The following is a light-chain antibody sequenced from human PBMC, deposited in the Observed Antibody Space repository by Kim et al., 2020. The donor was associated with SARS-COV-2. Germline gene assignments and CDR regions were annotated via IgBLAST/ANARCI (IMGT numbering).Light chain of an antibody. CDR2: AAS. CDR3: QQCGSSPLT. CDR1: QSPTGDC. V-gene: IGKV3-20*01. Sequence: ENALTQSPDTLSLSPGERATFSCRATQSPTGDCMAWYQHKPGQAPRLLIYAASSRATGIPDRFSGSGSGTDFSLSISRLEPEDFAVYYCQQCGSSPLTFGGGTKVDIK. J-gene: IGKJ4*01.